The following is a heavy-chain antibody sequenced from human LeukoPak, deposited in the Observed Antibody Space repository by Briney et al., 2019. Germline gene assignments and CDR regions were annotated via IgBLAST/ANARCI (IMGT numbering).Heavy chain of an antibody. Sequence: GGSLRLSCAASGSTFSDYYMSWIREAPGKGLEWVSYISNSGSTKYYADSVKGRFTISRDNAKNSLYLQMNSLRAEDTAVYYCARAAYYYDSSGYYSDYWGQGTLVTVSS. CDR1: GSTFSDYY. CDR2: ISNSGSTK. J-gene: IGHJ4*02. V-gene: IGHV3-11*04. D-gene: IGHD3-22*01. CDR3: ARAAYYYDSSGYYSDY.